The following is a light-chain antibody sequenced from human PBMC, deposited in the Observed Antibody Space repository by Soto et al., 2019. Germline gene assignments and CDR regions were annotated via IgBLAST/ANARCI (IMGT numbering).Light chain of an antibody. Sequence: DIQMTQSPSSLSASVGDRVTITCRASQSISSYLNWYQQKPGKAPKLLIYAASSLQSGVPSRFSGSGSGTDFTLTISSLQPEDFATYYCQQSYSTSLMYTFGQGTKLEIK. CDR1: QSISSY. V-gene: IGKV1-39*01. CDR3: QQSYSTSLMYT. J-gene: IGKJ2*01. CDR2: AAS.